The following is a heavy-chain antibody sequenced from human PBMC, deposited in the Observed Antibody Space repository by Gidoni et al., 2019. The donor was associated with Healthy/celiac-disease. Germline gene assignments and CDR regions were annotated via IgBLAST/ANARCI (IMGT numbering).Heavy chain of an antibody. CDR1: GFTFSSYG. D-gene: IGHD6-13*01. CDR2: RSYDGSNK. CDR3: AKGRYSSSWIDY. V-gene: IGHV3-30*18. Sequence: QVQLVESGGGVVQPGRSLRLSCAASGFTFSSYGMHWVRQAPGKGLEWVAVRSYDGSNKYYADSVKGRFTISRDNSKNTLYLQMNSLRAEDTAVYYCAKGRYSSSWIDYWGQGTLVTVSS. J-gene: IGHJ4*02.